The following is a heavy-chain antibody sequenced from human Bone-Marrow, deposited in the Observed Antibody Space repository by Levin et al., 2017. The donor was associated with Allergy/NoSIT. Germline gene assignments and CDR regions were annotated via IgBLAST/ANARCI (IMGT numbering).Heavy chain of an antibody. CDR3: TKDSIPAAGNYYYYGLDV. CDR1: GFSFSTFG. Sequence: SCAASGFSFSTFGIHWVRQAPGKGLEWVAFISSDGSKKYYADSVKGRFTISRDNSVNTLYLQMNSLGAEDTALYYCTKDSIPAAGNYYYYGLDVWGQGTTNTVSS. J-gene: IGHJ6*02. D-gene: IGHD6-13*01. CDR2: ISSDGSKK. V-gene: IGHV3-30*18.